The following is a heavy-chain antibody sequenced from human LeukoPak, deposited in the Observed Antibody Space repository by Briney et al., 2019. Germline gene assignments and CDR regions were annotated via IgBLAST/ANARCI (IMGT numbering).Heavy chain of an antibody. CDR3: TTNDNSACYSDY. V-gene: IGHV3-15*01. CDR2: IKRKTDGGTI. Sequence: GGSLRLSCAASGFTFSNAWMSWVRQAPGKGLDWVGRIKRKTDGGTIEYTAPVKGRFTISRDDSENTLYLQMNSLKAEDTAVYYCTTNDNSACYSDYWGQGTLVTVSS. CDR1: GFTFSNAW. J-gene: IGHJ4*02. D-gene: IGHD3-22*01.